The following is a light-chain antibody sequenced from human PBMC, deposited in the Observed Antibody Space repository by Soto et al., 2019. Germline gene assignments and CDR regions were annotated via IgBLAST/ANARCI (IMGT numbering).Light chain of an antibody. CDR1: QSISSY. CDR3: HQSYSTPPFT. J-gene: IGKJ2*01. CDR2: AAS. Sequence: DIQMTQSPSSLSASVGDRVTITCRASQSISSYLNWYQQKPGKAPKLLIYAASSLQSGVPSSFSGSGSGTDFTLTISSLKPEDVATYYCHQSYSTPPFTFGQGNKLEIK. V-gene: IGKV1-39*01.